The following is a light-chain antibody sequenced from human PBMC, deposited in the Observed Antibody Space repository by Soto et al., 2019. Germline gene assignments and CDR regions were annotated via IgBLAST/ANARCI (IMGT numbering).Light chain of an antibody. CDR2: SAS. V-gene: IGKV3-15*01. CDR3: HQRQYWPPIT. J-gene: IGKJ5*01. Sequence: EIVMTQSPVTLSLSPGERATLSCTASQSVNNNVAWYQQKPGHTPRLLIYSASIGATGTPARFSGSGSGSDFTLTISSLQSEDFAVYYCHQRQYWPPITFGQGTRLEIK. CDR1: QSVNNN.